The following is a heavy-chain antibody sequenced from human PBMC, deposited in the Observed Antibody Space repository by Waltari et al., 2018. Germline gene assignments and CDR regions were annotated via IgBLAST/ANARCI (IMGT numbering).Heavy chain of an antibody. CDR1: GFTFSGHW. D-gene: IGHD6-13*01. J-gene: IGHJ5*02. V-gene: IGHV3-74*01. Sequence: EVQLVESGGGLVQPGGSLRLSCVGSGFTFSGHWMHWVRQAPGKGLVRVSHINIDGTTTTYADSVKGRFTISRDNAKNTLYLQMNSLRVDDTAVYYCTRDVPHSNFDPWGQGTLVTVSS. CDR3: TRDVPHSNFDP. CDR2: INIDGTTT.